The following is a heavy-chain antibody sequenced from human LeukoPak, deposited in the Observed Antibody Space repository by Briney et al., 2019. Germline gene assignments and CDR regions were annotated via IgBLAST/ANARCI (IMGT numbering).Heavy chain of an antibody. V-gene: IGHV3-74*01. Sequence: PGGSLRLSCTASGFTFSSYWMHWVRQTPGKGLVWVSRIITDGTSTSYADSVKGRFTISRDNAKNTLYLQMNSLRAEDTAVYYCARVPDNSNYGSFDYWGQGTLVTVSS. CDR3: ARVPDNSNYGSFDY. D-gene: IGHD4-11*01. J-gene: IGHJ4*02. CDR1: GFTFSSYW. CDR2: IITDGTST.